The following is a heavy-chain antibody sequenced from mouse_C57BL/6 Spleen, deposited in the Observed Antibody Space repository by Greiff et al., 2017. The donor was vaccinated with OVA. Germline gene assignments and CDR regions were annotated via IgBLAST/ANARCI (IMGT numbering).Heavy chain of an antibody. CDR1: GYTFTGYW. D-gene: IGHD2-3*01. CDR3: ARRRDDGYYDYYAMDY. Sequence: QVQLKQSGAELMKPGASVKLSCKATGYTFTGYWIEWVKQRPGHGLEWIGEILPGSGSTNYNEKFKGKATFTADTSSNTAYMQLCSLTTEDSAIYYCARRRDDGYYDYYAMDYWGQGTSVTVSS. CDR2: ILPGSGST. J-gene: IGHJ4*01. V-gene: IGHV1-9*01.